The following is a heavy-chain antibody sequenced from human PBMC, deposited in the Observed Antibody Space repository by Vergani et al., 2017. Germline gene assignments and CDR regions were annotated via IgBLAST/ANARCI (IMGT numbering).Heavy chain of an antibody. CDR3: ARDYYSSSWYEGWFDP. D-gene: IGHD6-13*01. CDR1: GGSFSGYC. CDR2: INHSGST. V-gene: IGHV4-34*01. Sequence: QVQLQQWGAGLLKPSETLSLTCAVYGGSFSGYCWSWIRQPPGKGLEWIGEINHSGSTNYNPSLKSRVTISVDTSKNQFSLKLSSVTAADTAVYYCARDYYSSSWYEGWFDPWGQGTLVTVSS. J-gene: IGHJ5*02.